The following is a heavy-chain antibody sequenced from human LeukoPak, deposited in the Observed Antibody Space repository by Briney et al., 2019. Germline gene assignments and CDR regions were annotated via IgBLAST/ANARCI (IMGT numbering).Heavy chain of an antibody. D-gene: IGHD5-24*01. V-gene: IGHV4-61*02. CDR1: GGSISSGSYY. CDR2: IYTSGST. CDR3: ARVISVEMATVGAYYYYYYMDV. J-gene: IGHJ6*03. Sequence: SETLSLTCTVSGGSISSGSYYWSWIRQPAGKGLEWIGRIYTSGSTNYNPSLKSRVTISVDTSKNQFSLKLSSVTAADTAVYYCARVISVEMATVGAYYYYYYMDVWGKGTTVTISS.